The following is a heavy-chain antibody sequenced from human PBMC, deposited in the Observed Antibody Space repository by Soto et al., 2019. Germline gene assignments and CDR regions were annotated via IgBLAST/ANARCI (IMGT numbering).Heavy chain of an antibody. CDR2: IYHSGST. D-gene: IGHD2-2*01. V-gene: IGHV4-30-2*01. J-gene: IGHJ5*02. CDR3: ARVPDR. Sequence: ILSVTCGVSGGSICSGGYYWSWIRQPPGKGLEWIGYIYHSGSTYYNPSLKSRVTISVDRSKNQFSLKLSSVTAADTAVYYCARVPDRWGQGTLVTVSS. CDR1: GGSICSGGYY.